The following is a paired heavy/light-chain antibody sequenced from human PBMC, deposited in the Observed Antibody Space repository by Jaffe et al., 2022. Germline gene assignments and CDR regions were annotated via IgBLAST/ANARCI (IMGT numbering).Light chain of an antibody. J-gene: IGKJ1*01. CDR2: KVS. V-gene: IGKV1-5*03. CDR1: QSINGW. CDR3: QEYNSDSQVT. Sequence: DIQMTQSPSTLSASVGDRVAITCRASQSINGWLAWYQQKPGKAPKLLIYKVSALASGVPSRFSGSGSETEFTLTISSLQPDDFATYYCQEYNSDSQVTFGQGTKVEIK.
Heavy chain of an antibody. CDR3: AREQFAGNFGDTFDY. D-gene: IGHD3-10*01. Sequence: EVQLLESGGGLVHPGGSLRLSCAASEFMFNNYAMTWVRQGPGKGLEWVSTISESGERTSHADSVKGRFTISRDNPRNTLYLQMNGLRAEDTAIYYCAREQFAGNFGDTFDYWGQGILVSVSA. CDR1: EFMFNNYA. J-gene: IGHJ4*02. CDR2: ISESGERT. V-gene: IGHV3-23*01.